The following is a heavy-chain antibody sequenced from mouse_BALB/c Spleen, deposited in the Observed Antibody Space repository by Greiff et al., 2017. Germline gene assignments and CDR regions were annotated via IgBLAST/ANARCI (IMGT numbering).Heavy chain of an antibody. CDR3: SPAYYRYDDAMDY. J-gene: IGHJ4*01. CDR2: IYPGNSDT. Sequence: VQLQQSGTVLARPGASVKMSCKASGYTFTSYWMHWVKQRPGQGLEWIGAIYPGNSDTSYNQKFKGKAKLTAVTSTSTAYMELSSLTNEDSAVYYCSPAYYRYDDAMDYWGQGTSVTVSS. D-gene: IGHD2-14*01. V-gene: IGHV1-5*01. CDR1: GYTFTSYW.